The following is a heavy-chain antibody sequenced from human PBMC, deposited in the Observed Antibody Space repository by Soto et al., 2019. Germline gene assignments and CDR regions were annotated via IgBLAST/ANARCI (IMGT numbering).Heavy chain of an antibody. J-gene: IGHJ6*02. V-gene: IGHV4-31*03. CDR2: IYYSGST. CDR3: AREHQDTSAGYCSSTRCYAHYGLDV. Sequence: SETLSLTCTVSGGSISSGGYYWSWIRQHPGKGLEWIGYIYYSGSTYYNPSLKSRVTISVDTSKNQFSLKLSSVTAADTAVYYCAREHQDTSAGYCSSTRCYAHYGLDVWGQGTTVTVSS. D-gene: IGHD2-2*03. CDR1: GGSISSGGYY.